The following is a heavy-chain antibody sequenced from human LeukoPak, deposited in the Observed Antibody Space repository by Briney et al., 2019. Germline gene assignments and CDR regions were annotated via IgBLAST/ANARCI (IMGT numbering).Heavy chain of an antibody. CDR1: GLNIYTYW. CDR3: VRSWLLVAATRPTDY. Sequence: PGGSLRLSCAATGLNIYTYWMSWVRQAPGKGLEWVASINQDESETYYVASVEGRFTISRDNAKNSLYLQMNSLRVEDTAIYYCVRSWLLVAATRPTDYWGQGTLVTVSS. J-gene: IGHJ4*02. CDR2: INQDESET. D-gene: IGHD1-26*01. V-gene: IGHV3-7*01.